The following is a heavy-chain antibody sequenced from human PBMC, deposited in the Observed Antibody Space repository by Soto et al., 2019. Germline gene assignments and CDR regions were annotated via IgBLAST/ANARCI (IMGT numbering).Heavy chain of an antibody. CDR1: GGTFSSYA. D-gene: IGHD1-26*01. CDR3: ATGGGSGSYLGLYYFDY. Sequence: KVSCKASGGTFSSYAISWVRQAPGQGLEWMGGIIPIFGTANYAQKFQGRVTITADESTSTAYMELSSLRSEDTAVYYCATGGGSGSYLGLYYFDYWGQGTLVTVSS. J-gene: IGHJ4*02. CDR2: IIPIFGTA. V-gene: IGHV1-69*01.